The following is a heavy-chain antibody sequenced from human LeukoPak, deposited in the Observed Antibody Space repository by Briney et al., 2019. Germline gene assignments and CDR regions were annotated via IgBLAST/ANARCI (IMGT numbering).Heavy chain of an antibody. Sequence: GGSLRLSCAASGFTFSSYAMHWVRQAPGKGLEWVAVISYDGSNKYYADSVKGRFTISRDNSKNTLYLLMNSLRAEDTAVYYCAKDQDGDYVPFDYWGQGTLVTVSS. V-gene: IGHV3-30-3*01. CDR1: GFTFSSYA. D-gene: IGHD4-17*01. CDR2: ISYDGSNK. CDR3: AKDQDGDYVPFDY. J-gene: IGHJ4*02.